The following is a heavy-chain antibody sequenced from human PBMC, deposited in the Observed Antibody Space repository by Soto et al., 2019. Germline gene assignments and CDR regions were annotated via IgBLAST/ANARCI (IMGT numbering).Heavy chain of an antibody. CDR3: APAGQYSSRWYGCLDL. V-gene: IGHV1-3*01. J-gene: IGHJ1*01. Sequence: GASVKVSCKASGSTFTSYAMHWVRQAPGQRLEWMGWINAGNGNTKYSQKFQGRVTITRDTSASTAYMELSSLRSEDTAVYYCAPAGQYSSRWYGCLDLWAQGSSLTVST. CDR1: GSTFTSYA. D-gene: IGHD6-13*01. CDR2: INAGNGNT.